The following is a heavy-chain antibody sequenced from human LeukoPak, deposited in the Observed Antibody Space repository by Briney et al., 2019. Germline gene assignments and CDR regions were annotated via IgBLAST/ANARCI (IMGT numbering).Heavy chain of an antibody. J-gene: IGHJ4*02. CDR3: ARVGSPVAPGYYDSSGYWYDY. V-gene: IGHV1-69*13. Sequence: GASVKVSCKASGGTFSSYAISWVRQAPGQGLEWMGGIIPIFGTANYAQKFQGRVTITADESTSTAYMELSSLRSEDTAVYYCARVGSPVAPGYYDSSGYWYDYWGQGTLVTVFS. CDR1: GGTFSSYA. CDR2: IIPIFGTA. D-gene: IGHD3-22*01.